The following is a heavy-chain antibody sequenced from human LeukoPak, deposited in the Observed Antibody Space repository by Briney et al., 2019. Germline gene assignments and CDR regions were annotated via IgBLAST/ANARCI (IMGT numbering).Heavy chain of an antibody. V-gene: IGHV3-33*06. Sequence: GGSLRLSCAASGFTFSSYAMHWVRQAPGKGLEWVAVIWYDGSNKYYADSVKGRFTISRDNSENTLYLQMNSLRAEDTAVYYCAKFDRGSGAFDIWGQGTMVTVSS. D-gene: IGHD3-10*01. CDR3: AKFDRGSGAFDI. CDR1: GFTFSSYA. CDR2: IWYDGSNK. J-gene: IGHJ3*02.